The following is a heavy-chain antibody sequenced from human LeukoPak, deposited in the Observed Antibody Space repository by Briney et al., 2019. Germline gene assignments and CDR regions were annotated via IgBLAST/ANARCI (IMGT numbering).Heavy chain of an antibody. J-gene: IGHJ5*02. Sequence: SETLCLTCTDSGGSISSYYWSLIRQPAGKGLEWIGRIYTSGSTNYNPSLKSRVTISVDRSKNQFSLKLSSVAAADTAVYYCARGTWFDPWGQGTLVTVSS. CDR1: GGSISSYY. D-gene: IGHD1-7*01. CDR2: IYTSGST. CDR3: ARGTWFDP. V-gene: IGHV4-4*07.